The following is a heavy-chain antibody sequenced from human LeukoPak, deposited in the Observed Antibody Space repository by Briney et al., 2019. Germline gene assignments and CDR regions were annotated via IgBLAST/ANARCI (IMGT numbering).Heavy chain of an antibody. CDR1: GGSISSGGYY. J-gene: IGHJ6*02. V-gene: IGHV4-31*03. Sequence: TLSLTCTVSGGSISSGGYYWSWIRQHPGKGLEWIGYIYYSGSTYYNPSLKSRVTISVDTSKNQFSLKLSSVTAADTAVYYCAVVVAATMPLYGMDVWGQGTTVTVSS. D-gene: IGHD2-15*01. CDR3: AVVVAATMPLYGMDV. CDR2: IYYSGST.